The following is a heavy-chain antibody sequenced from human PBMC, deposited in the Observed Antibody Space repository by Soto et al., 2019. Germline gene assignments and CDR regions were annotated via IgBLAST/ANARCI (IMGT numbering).Heavy chain of an antibody. Sequence: GGSLRLSCAASGFSFSTYSMNWVRQAPGKGLERVSFISSSGDTIHYADSVKGRFTVSRDNAKNSLYLQMNSLRDEDTAVYYCARDHYCSGDTCYLISFDYWGQGTQVTVPQ. CDR1: GFSFSTYS. J-gene: IGHJ4*02. D-gene: IGHD2-15*01. V-gene: IGHV3-48*02. CDR2: ISSSGDTI. CDR3: ARDHYCSGDTCYLISFDY.